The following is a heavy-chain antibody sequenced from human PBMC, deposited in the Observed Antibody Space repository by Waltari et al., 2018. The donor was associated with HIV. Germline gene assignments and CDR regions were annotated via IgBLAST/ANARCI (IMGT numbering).Heavy chain of an antibody. CDR1: VGPFSGYF. Sequence: QVQLQQWGAGLLKPSETLSLTPAAYVGPFSGYFWTWIRQAPGKGLEWIGEIKQSENNRNNPSHNSRVPTSIDTSKNEFFLRLSSGTAAATAVDFYARVCGGGHVDFGGRGTLVTVS. CDR3: ARVCGGGHVDF. CDR2: IKQSENN. V-gene: IGHV4-34*01. J-gene: IGHJ4*02. D-gene: IGHD2-2*01.